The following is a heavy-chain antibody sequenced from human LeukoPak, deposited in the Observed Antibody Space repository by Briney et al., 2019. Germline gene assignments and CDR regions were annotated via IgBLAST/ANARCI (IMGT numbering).Heavy chain of an antibody. CDR3: ARGGDSSSCYGDY. CDR1: GGSFSGYY. V-gene: IGHV4-34*01. CDR2: INHSGST. D-gene: IGHD6-13*01. Sequence: SETLSLTCAVYGGSFSGYYWSWIHQPPGKGLEWIGEINHSGSTNYNPSLKSRVTISVDTSKNQFSLKLSSVTAADTAVYYCARGGDSSSCYGDYWGQGTLVTVSS. J-gene: IGHJ4*02.